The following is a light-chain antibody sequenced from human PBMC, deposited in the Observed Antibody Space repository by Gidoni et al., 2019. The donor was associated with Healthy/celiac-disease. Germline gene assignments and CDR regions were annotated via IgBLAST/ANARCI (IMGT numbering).Light chain of an antibody. V-gene: IGLV1-47*01. CDR2: RNN. J-gene: IGLJ3*02. CDR3: AAWDDSLSGPL. Sequence: QSVLTQPPSASGTSGQRVPISCSGSSSNIGSNYVYWYQPLPGTAPKLLIYRNNQRPSGVPDRFSGSKSGTSASLAISGLRSEDEADYYCAAWDDSLSGPLFGGGTKLTVL. CDR1: SSNIGSNY.